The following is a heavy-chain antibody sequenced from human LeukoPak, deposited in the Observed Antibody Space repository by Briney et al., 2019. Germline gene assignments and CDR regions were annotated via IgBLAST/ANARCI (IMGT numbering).Heavy chain of an antibody. CDR2: IYYSGST. Sequence: PSETLSLTCTVSGGSISSSSYYWGWIRQPPGKGLEWIGSIYYSGSTYYNPSLKSRVTISVDTSKNQFSLKLSSVTAADTAVYYCARPRGYSYGYVDYWGQGTLATVSS. CDR3: ARPRGYSYGYVDY. CDR1: GGSISSSSYY. V-gene: IGHV4-39*01. D-gene: IGHD5-18*01. J-gene: IGHJ4*02.